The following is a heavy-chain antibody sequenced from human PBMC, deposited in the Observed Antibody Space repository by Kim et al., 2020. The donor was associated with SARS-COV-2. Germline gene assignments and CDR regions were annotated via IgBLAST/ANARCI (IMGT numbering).Heavy chain of an antibody. V-gene: IGHV4-59*01. J-gene: IGHJ4*02. Sequence: SETLSLTCTVSGGSISSYYWSWIRQPPGKGLEWIGYIYYSGSTNYNPSLKSRVTISVDTSKNQFSLKLSSVTAADTAVYYCASLTMVRGVTSDYWGQGTLVTVYS. CDR3: ASLTMVRGVTSDY. CDR1: GGSISSYY. CDR2: IYYSGST. D-gene: IGHD3-10*01.